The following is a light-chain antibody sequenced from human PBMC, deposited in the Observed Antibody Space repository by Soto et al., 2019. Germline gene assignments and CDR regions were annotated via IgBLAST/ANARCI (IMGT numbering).Light chain of an antibody. CDR3: GTWDSSLSPGTVV. Sequence: QAVVTQPPSVSAAPGQKVSISCSGSSSNIGNNYVSWYQQLPGTAPKLLIYENNKRPSGIPDRFSGSKSGTSATLGITGLQTGDEADYYCGTWDSSLSPGTVVFGGGTKLTVL. CDR2: ENN. CDR1: SSNIGNNY. V-gene: IGLV1-51*02. J-gene: IGLJ2*01.